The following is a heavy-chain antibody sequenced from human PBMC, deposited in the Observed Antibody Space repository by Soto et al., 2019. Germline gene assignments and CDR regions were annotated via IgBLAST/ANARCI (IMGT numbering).Heavy chain of an antibody. CDR1: GFTFSSYS. CDR3: ARYGDIVVVPAAHPPLGGMDV. CDR2: ISSSSSYI. J-gene: IGHJ6*02. V-gene: IGHV3-21*01. D-gene: IGHD2-2*01. Sequence: GGSLRLSCAASGFTFSSYSMNWVRQAPGKGLEWVSSISSSSSYIYYADSVKGRFTISRDNAKNSLYLQMNSLRAEDTAVYYCARYGDIVVVPAAHPPLGGMDVWGQGTTVTVSS.